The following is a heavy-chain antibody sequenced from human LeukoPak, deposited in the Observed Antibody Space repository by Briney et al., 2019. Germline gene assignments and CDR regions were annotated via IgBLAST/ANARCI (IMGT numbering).Heavy chain of an antibody. CDR2: INWNGGST. CDR3: ARGDCSSTSRYFDY. J-gene: IGHJ4*02. CDR1: GFTFDDYG. D-gene: IGHD2-2*01. Sequence: GGSLRLSCAASGFTFDDYGMSWVRQAPGKGLEWVSGINWNGGSTGYADSVKGRFTISRDNAKNSLYLQMNSLRAEDTALYHCARGDCSSTSRYFDYCGQGTLVTVSS. V-gene: IGHV3-20*01.